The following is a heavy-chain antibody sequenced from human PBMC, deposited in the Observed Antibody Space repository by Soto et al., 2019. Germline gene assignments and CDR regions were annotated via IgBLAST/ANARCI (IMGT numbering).Heavy chain of an antibody. CDR1: GFTLSNAG. CDR2: IKSKVDGGTT. Sequence: EVQLVESGGGSVKPGGSLRLSCAVSGFTLSNAGMNWVRQAPGKGLEWVGRIKSKVDGGTTAYAASVKRRFTISRDVSKNMLFLQMNIMKSEDTAVYYCSTGGYPSGLDYWGQGTLVTVSS. J-gene: IGHJ4*02. D-gene: IGHD3-10*01. CDR3: STGGYPSGLDY. V-gene: IGHV3-15*07.